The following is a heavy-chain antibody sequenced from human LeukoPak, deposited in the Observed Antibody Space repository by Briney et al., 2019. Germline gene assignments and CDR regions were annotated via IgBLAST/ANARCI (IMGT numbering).Heavy chain of an antibody. CDR1: GRSMTNLY. J-gene: IGHJ6*02. CDR2: IYDSGST. Sequence: SETLSLTCSVSGRSMTNLYWTWIRQPPGRGLEWIGDIYDSGSTRYNTSLGSRVTISVDTSKNQLSLKLSSATAADTAVYYCAKGGSTNFYYVDVWGQGTTVTVSS. V-gene: IGHV4-59*01. CDR3: AKGGSTNFYYVDV. D-gene: IGHD2/OR15-2a*01.